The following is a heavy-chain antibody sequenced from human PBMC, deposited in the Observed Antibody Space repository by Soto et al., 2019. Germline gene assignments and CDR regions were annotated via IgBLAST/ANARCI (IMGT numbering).Heavy chain of an antibody. V-gene: IGHV1-18*04. Sequence: ASVKVSCKASGYTFTSSGISWVRQAPGQGLEWMGWFSAYNGNTNYAQKLQGRVTMSTDTSTSTAYMELRSLRSDDTAVYYCARDAVARSWHRDNWFDPWGQGTLFTVSS. D-gene: IGHD6-13*01. CDR2: FSAYNGNT. CDR3: ARDAVARSWHRDNWFDP. J-gene: IGHJ5*02. CDR1: GYTFTSSG.